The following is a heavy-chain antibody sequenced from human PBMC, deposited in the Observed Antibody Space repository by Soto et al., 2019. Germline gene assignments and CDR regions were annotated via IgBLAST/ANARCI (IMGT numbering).Heavy chain of an antibody. D-gene: IGHD2-2*01. CDR1: GFTFSSYG. J-gene: IGHJ5*02. V-gene: IGHV3-33*01. CDR3: ARDELLGYCSSTSCPPTGWFDP. CDR2: IWYDGSNK. Sequence: QVQPVESGGGVVQPGRSLRLSCAASGFTFSSYGMHWVRQAPGKGLEWVAVIWYDGSNKYYADSVKGRFTISRDNSKNTLYLQMNSLRAEDTAVYYCARDELLGYCSSTSCPPTGWFDPWGQGTLVTVSS.